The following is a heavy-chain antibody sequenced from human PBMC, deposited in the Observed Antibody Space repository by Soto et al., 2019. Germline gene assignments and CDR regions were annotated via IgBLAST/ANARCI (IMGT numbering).Heavy chain of an antibody. Sequence: IGSYYRRWISECPRKGLEWIGYIYYSGSTNYNPSLKSRVTISVDMSKKQFSLNLSSVTAADTAVYYCVLGRRLQLPNYWGQGTHVPVS. CDR2: IYYSGST. CDR3: VLGRRLQLPNY. J-gene: IGHJ1*01. CDR1: IGSYY. V-gene: IGHV4-59*01. D-gene: IGHD5-12*01.